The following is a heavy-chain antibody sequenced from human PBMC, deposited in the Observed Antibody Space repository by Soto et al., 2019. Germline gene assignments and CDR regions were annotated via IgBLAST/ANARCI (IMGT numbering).Heavy chain of an antibody. CDR2: ISPSSTYI. CDR1: GFTFSTYS. CDR3: ARGGGGVVVVPGANRGDF. Sequence: EVQLVESGGGLVKPGGSLRLSCAASGFTFSTYSMSWVRQAPGKGLEWVSSISPSSTYIHYADSVKGRFTISRDNAEKSLFLQMNSLRAEDTAVYYVARGGGGVVVVPGANRGDFWGQGTLVTVSS. J-gene: IGHJ4*02. D-gene: IGHD2-2*01. V-gene: IGHV3-21*01.